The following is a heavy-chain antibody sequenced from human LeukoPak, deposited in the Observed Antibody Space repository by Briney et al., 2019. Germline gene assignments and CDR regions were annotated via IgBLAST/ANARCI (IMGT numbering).Heavy chain of an antibody. CDR3: STFADDGY. J-gene: IGHJ4*02. CDR1: VFTVSNAW. Sequence: SGGSLRLSCAASVFTVSNAWMSWVRQAPGKGLEWVGRIKSKKDGGTTDYATPVKGRFTISRDDSKNTVYLQTNSLKTEDTALYYCSTFADDGYWGQGTLVTASS. CDR2: IKSKKDGGTT. V-gene: IGHV3-15*01. D-gene: IGHD3-16*01.